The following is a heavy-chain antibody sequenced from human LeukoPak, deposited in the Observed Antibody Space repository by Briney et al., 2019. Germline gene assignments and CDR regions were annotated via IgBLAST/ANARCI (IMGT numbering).Heavy chain of an antibody. CDR2: ISSSSSYI. CDR1: GFTFSSYS. Sequence: PGGSLRLSCAASGFTFSSYSMNWVRQAPGQGLEWVSSISSSSSYIYYADSVKGRFTISRDNAKNSLYLQMNSLRAEDTAVYYCARALDDFWSGFDYWGQGTLVTVSS. J-gene: IGHJ4*02. V-gene: IGHV3-21*01. CDR3: ARALDDFWSGFDY. D-gene: IGHD3-3*01.